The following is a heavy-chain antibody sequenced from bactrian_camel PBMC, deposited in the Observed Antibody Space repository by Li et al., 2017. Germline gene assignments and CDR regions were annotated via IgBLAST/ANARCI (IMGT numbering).Heavy chain of an antibody. CDR3: AAGDSCKILRDGFYSLWRLEY. V-gene: IGHV3S60*01. Sequence: VQLVESGGGLVQAGGSLRLSCTSSGLTLRGKAMIWFRQVPGKEREGITCISGTGNSKYYADDIKGRITISRDDPKNTLYLQMTSLKPEDTAMYYCAAGDSCKILRDGFYSLWRLEYWGQGTQVTVS. CDR1: GLTLRGKA. J-gene: IGHJ4*01. D-gene: IGHD6*01. CDR2: ISGTGNSK.